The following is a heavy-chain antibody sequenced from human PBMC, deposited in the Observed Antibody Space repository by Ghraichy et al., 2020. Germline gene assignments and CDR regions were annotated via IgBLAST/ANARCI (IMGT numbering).Heavy chain of an antibody. V-gene: IGHV3-30*02. J-gene: IGHJ4*02. CDR1: GFTFSNYG. CDR2: IRYDGSDK. Sequence: GGSLRLTCAASGFTFSNYGMHWVRQAPGKGLEWVTFIRYDGSDKYYADSVKGRFTISRDNSKNTLYLQMNSLRAEDTAVFYCAKDRPIAAPGTPDYWGQGTLVTVSS. D-gene: IGHD6-13*01. CDR3: AKDRPIAAPGTPDY.